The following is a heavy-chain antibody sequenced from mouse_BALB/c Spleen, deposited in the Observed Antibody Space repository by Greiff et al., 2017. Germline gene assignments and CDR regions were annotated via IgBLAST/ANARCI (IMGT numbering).Heavy chain of an antibody. CDR1: GFTFTDYY. CDR2: IRNKANGYTT. Sequence: EVQVVESGGGLVQPGGSLRLSCATSGFTFTDYYMSWVRQPPGKALEWLGFIRNKANGYTTEYSASVKGRFTISRDNSQSILYLQMNTLRAEDSATYYCARPPYDYDEGGAMDYWGQGTSVTVSS. CDR3: ARPPYDYDEGGAMDY. J-gene: IGHJ4*01. D-gene: IGHD2-4*01. V-gene: IGHV7-3*02.